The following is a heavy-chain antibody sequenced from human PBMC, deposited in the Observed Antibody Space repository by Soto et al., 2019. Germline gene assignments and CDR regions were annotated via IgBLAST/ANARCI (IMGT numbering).Heavy chain of an antibody. D-gene: IGHD3-22*01. CDR3: ARVGPWVPYYYDSSPYNFQNWFDP. CDR1: VYSISSGYY. CDR2: MYHGGST. Sequence: SETLCITCVLSVYSISSGYYGGWLRQPPVKGLEWIGSMYHGGSTYYNPSLNSRVTLSIDMTNNHVSLILNSVTAADTAVYYCARVGPWVPYYYDSSPYNFQNWFDPWGQGTLVTVSS. J-gene: IGHJ5*02. V-gene: IGHV4-38-2*01.